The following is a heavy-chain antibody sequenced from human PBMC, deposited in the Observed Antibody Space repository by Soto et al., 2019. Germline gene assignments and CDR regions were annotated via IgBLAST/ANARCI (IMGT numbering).Heavy chain of an antibody. CDR1: GGSFSGYY. CDR3: AREGYNFGPFDY. V-gene: IGHV4-59*01. D-gene: IGHD5-18*01. CDR2: ISYSGTT. J-gene: IGHJ4*02. Sequence: SETLSLTCAVYGGSFSGYYWSWIRRPPGMGLEWIASISYSGTTNYNSSLKSRVTISIDTSKNQFSLKFNSVTAADTAVYYCAREGYNFGPFDYWGQGTLVTVSS.